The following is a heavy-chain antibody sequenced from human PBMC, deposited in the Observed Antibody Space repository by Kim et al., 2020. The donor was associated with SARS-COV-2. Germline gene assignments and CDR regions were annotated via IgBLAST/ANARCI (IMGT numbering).Heavy chain of an antibody. CDR1: GFTFSSYS. V-gene: IGHV3-21*01. D-gene: IGHD6-19*01. CDR3: ASDGWYSSGWYPGRGGEHYYYYSMVD. J-gene: IGHJ6*02. CDR2: ISSSSSYI. Sequence: GGSLRLSCAASGFTFSSYSMNWVRQAPGKGLEWVSSISSSSSYIYYADSVKGRFTISRDNPKNSLYLQMNSLRAEDTAVYYCASDGWYSSGWYPGRGGEHYYYYSMVDCGHGTPITVSS.